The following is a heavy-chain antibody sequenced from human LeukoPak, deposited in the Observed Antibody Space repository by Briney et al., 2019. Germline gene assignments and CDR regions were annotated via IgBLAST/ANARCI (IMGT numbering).Heavy chain of an antibody. CDR2: IYHSGSP. Sequence: SETLSLTCAVSGGSISSNNWWGWVRQPPGKGLEWIGEIYHSGSPNYNPSLKSRVTISVDKSRNHFSLNLSSVTAADTAVYYCARVNINNWHSCDYWGQGTLVSVSS. V-gene: IGHV4-4*02. J-gene: IGHJ4*02. D-gene: IGHD1-1*01. CDR1: GGSISSNNW. CDR3: ARVNINNWHSCDY.